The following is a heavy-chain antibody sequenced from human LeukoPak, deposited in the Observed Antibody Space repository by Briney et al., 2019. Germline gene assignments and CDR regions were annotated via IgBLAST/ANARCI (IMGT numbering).Heavy chain of an antibody. J-gene: IGHJ4*02. CDR1: GGTFSSYT. CDR2: IIPILGIA. V-gene: IGHV1-69*04. D-gene: IGHD6-13*01. CDR3: ARDKFGSSSWSYYFDY. Sequence: ASVKVSCKASGGTFSSYTISWVRQAPGQGLEWMGRIIPILGIADYAQKFQGRVTITADKSTSTAYMELSSLRSEDTAVYYCARDKFGSSSWSYYFDYWGQRTLVTVSS.